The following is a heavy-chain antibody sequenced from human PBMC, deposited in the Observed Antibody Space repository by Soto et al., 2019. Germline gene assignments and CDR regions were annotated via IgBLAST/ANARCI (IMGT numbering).Heavy chain of an antibody. CDR1: GFTFSSNW. D-gene: IGHD6-19*01. CDR2: IKQDGSEK. CDR3: ARDWRPRYSSGWYDY. V-gene: IGHV3-7*05. Sequence: EVQLVESGGGLVQPGGSLRLSCAASGFTFSSNWMSWVRQAPGKGLEWVANIKQDGSEKYYVDSVKGRFTISRDNAKNSLYLQMNSLRAEDTAVYYCARDWRPRYSSGWYDYWGQGTLVTVSS. J-gene: IGHJ4*02.